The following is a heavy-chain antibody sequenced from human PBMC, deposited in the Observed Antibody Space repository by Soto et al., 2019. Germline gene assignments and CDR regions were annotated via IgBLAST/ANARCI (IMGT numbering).Heavy chain of an antibody. CDR2: ISYDGSNK. CDR3: AKDVEGSGSYAGY. V-gene: IGHV3-30*18. J-gene: IGHJ4*02. D-gene: IGHD1-26*01. CDR1: GFTFSSYG. Sequence: QVQLVESGGGVVQPGRSLRLSCAASGFTFSSYGMHWVRQAPGKGLEWVAVISYDGSNKYYADSVKGRFTISRDNSKNTLYLQMNSLRAEDTAVYYCAKDVEGSGSYAGYWGQGTLVTVSS.